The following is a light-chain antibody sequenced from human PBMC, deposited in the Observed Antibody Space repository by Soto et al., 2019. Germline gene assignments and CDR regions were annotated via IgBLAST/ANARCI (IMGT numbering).Light chain of an antibody. J-gene: IGLJ3*02. Sequence: QSVLTQPPSASGTPGQRVTISCSGSSSNIGSNYVYWYQQLPGTAPKLLIYSNNQRPSGVPDRFSGSKSGTSASLAISGLRSEDEAEYYCAAWDDSLSGQVFGGGTKLTVL. CDR1: SSNIGSNY. CDR3: AAWDDSLSGQV. CDR2: SNN. V-gene: IGLV1-47*02.